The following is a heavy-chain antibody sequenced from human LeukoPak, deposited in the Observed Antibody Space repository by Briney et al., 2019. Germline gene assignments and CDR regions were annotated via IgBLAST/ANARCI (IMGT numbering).Heavy chain of an antibody. Sequence: PGGSLRLSCAASGFTFSSYWMHWVRQAPGKGLVWVSRINTDGSSTGYADSVKGRFTISRDNAKNTLYLQMNSLRAEDTAVYYCAREPVLYCSSTSCFNWFDPWGQGTLVTVSS. CDR3: AREPVLYCSSTSCFNWFDP. D-gene: IGHD2-2*01. CDR2: INTDGSST. V-gene: IGHV3-74*01. J-gene: IGHJ5*02. CDR1: GFTFSSYW.